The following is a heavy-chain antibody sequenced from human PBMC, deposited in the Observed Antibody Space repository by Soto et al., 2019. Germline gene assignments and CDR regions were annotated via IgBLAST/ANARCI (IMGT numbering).Heavy chain of an antibody. Sequence: QVQLVESGGGLVKPGGSLRLSCAASGFTFSDYYMSWIRQAPGKGLEWVSYISSSGSTIYYADSVKGRFTISRDNAKNSLYLQMNRLRAEDTAGYYCARLSPGSEPPAKDDFWSGYPDYWGQGTLVTVSS. CDR1: GFTFSDYY. CDR2: ISSSGSTI. D-gene: IGHD3-3*01. V-gene: IGHV3-11*01. J-gene: IGHJ4*02. CDR3: ARLSPGSEPPAKDDFWSGYPDY.